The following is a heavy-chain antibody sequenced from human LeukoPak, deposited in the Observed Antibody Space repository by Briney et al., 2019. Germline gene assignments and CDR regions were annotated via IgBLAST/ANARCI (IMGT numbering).Heavy chain of an antibody. CDR3: ASSQGRYCSGGSCYSFAGDFDY. D-gene: IGHD2-15*01. V-gene: IGHV3-33*01. J-gene: IGHJ4*02. Sequence: GGSLRLSSAASGFTFSSYGMHWVRQAPGKGLEWVAVIWYDGSNKYYADSVKGRFTISRDNSKNTLYLQMNSLRAEDTAVYYCASSQGRYCSGGSCYSFAGDFDYWGRGTLVTVSS. CDR2: IWYDGSNK. CDR1: GFTFSSYG.